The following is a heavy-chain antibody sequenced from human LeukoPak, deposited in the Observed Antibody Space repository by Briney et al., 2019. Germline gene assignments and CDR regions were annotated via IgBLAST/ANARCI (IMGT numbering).Heavy chain of an antibody. Sequence: KSGGSLRLSCAASGFTFSSYAMNWVRQAPGKGLEWVSSISSSSSYIYYADSVKGRFTISRDNAKNSLYLQMNSLRAEDTAVYYCAPDFWSGYSLSFFDYWGQGTLVTVSS. CDR1: GFTFSSYA. CDR2: ISSSSSYI. CDR3: APDFWSGYSLSFFDY. V-gene: IGHV3-21*01. J-gene: IGHJ4*02. D-gene: IGHD3-3*01.